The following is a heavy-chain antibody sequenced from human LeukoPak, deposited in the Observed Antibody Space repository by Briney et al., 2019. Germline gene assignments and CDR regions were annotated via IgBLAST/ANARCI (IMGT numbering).Heavy chain of an antibody. J-gene: IGHJ6*03. D-gene: IGHD6-6*01. CDR2: IYYSGST. Sequence: PSGTLSLTCTVSGGSISSYYWSWIRQPPGKGLEWIGYIYYSGSTNYNPSLKSRVTISVDTSKTQFSLKLSSVTAADTAVYYCARRAGYSSWPFYMDVWGKGTTVTVSS. CDR1: GGSISSYY. CDR3: ARRAGYSSWPFYMDV. V-gene: IGHV4-59*01.